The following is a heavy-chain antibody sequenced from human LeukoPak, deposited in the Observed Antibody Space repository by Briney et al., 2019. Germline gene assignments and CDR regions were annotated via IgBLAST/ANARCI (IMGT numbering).Heavy chain of an antibody. J-gene: IGHJ3*02. V-gene: IGHV3-21*01. Sequence: GGSLRLSCAASGFSFSSHTINWVRQAPGKGLEWVSSISSSGSSIYYADSLRGRFTISRDNAKNSLFLQMHSLRAEDTAVYYCATLTTVTHDAFDIWGQGTMVTVSS. CDR1: GFSFSSHT. CDR2: ISSSGSSI. CDR3: ATLTTVTHDAFDI. D-gene: IGHD4-17*01.